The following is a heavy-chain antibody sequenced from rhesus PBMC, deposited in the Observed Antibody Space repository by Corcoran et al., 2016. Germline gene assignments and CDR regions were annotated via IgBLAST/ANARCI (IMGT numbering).Heavy chain of an antibody. CDR2: IYWDDDK. D-gene: IGHD3-3*01. CDR3: ARRGEDSTIFGLVIIGFDD. J-gene: IGHJ4*01. V-gene: IGHV2-174*01. Sequence: QVTLKESGPALVKPTQTLTLTCTFSGFSISTSGMGVGWIRQPPGKALEWLALIYWDDDKYYSTTLKSRHTISKDTAKKQVVLTMTNMDPVDTATYYCARRGEDSTIFGLVIIGFDDWGQGVLVTVSS. CDR1: GFSISTSGMG.